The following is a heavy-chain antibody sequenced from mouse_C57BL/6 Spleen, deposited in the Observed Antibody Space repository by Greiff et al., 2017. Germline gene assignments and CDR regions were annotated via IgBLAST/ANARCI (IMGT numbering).Heavy chain of an antibody. CDR3: ARDGDYYGSSRYYFDY. Sequence: EVKLVESGGGLVKPGGSLKLSCAASGFTFSSYAMSWVRQTPEKRLEWVATISDGGSYTYYPDNVKGRFTISRDNAKNNLYLQMSHLKSEDTAMYYCARDGDYYGSSRYYFDYWGQGTTLTVSS. V-gene: IGHV5-4*01. CDR1: GFTFSSYA. J-gene: IGHJ2*01. D-gene: IGHD1-1*01. CDR2: ISDGGSYT.